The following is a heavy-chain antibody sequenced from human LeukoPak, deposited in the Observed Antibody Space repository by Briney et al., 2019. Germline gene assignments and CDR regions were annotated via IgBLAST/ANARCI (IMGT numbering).Heavy chain of an antibody. D-gene: IGHD4-23*01. CDR3: ARDQPIRDPTTVVSPYHYYGMDV. Sequence: GASVTVSCKASGYTFTSYGISWVRQAPGQGREWMGWISASNGNHNYAQKRQGRVTMTTDTSTSTAYVELRSLRSDDTAVYYCARDQPIRDPTTVVSPYHYYGMDVWGQGTTVTVSS. J-gene: IGHJ6*02. V-gene: IGHV1-18*01. CDR1: GYTFTSYG. CDR2: ISASNGNH.